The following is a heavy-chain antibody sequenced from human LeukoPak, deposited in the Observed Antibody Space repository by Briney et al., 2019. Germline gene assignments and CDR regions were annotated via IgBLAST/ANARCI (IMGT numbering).Heavy chain of an antibody. CDR1: GGSISSYY. Sequence: SETLSLTCTVSGGSISSYYWSWIRQPPGKGLEWIGYIYYSGSTNYNPSLKSRVTISVDTSKNQFSLKLSSVTAADTAVYYCARGWTAAAGTFDYWGQGTLVTVSS. CDR3: ARGWTAAAGTFDY. V-gene: IGHV4-59*01. J-gene: IGHJ4*02. D-gene: IGHD6-13*01. CDR2: IYYSGST.